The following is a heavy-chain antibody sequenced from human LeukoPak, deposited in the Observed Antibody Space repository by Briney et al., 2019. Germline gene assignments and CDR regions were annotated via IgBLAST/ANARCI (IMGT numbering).Heavy chain of an antibody. J-gene: IGHJ4*02. CDR2: INHSGST. V-gene: IGHV4-34*01. D-gene: IGHD3-22*01. CDR3: ASRRFHSSGYYSDY. CDR1: GGSFSGYY. Sequence: PSETLSLTCAVYGGSFSGYYWSWIRQPPGKGLEWIGEINHSGSTNYNPSLKSRVTISVDTSKNQFSLKLSSVTAADTAVYYCASRRFHSSGYYSDYWGQGTLVTV.